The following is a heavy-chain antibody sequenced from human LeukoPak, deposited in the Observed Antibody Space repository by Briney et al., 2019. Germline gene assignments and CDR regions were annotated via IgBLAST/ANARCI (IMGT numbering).Heavy chain of an antibody. CDR1: GFTFSSYG. CDR3: ARELISSGSLDY. Sequence: GGSLRLSCAASGFTFSSYGFNWVRQAPGKGLEWVSSISRGSGYIYYADSVKGRFTISRDNAQNSLYLQMNSLRAEDTAVYYCARELISSGSLDYWGQGTLVTVSS. D-gene: IGHD3-10*01. V-gene: IGHV3-21*01. CDR2: ISRGSGYI. J-gene: IGHJ4*02.